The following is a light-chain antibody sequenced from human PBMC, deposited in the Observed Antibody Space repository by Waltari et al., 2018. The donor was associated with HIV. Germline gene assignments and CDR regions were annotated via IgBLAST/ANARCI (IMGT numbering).Light chain of an antibody. V-gene: IGLV2-14*01. J-gene: IGLJ3*02. Sequence: QSALTQPASVSGSPGQSITISCTGTSSDVGCYNYVPWYQQHPGKAPKPMIYEVSNRPSGVSNRFSGSKSGNKASLTISGLQAEDEADYYCSSYTSSSTRVFGGGTKLTVL. CDR1: SSDVGCYNY. CDR2: EVS. CDR3: SSYTSSSTRV.